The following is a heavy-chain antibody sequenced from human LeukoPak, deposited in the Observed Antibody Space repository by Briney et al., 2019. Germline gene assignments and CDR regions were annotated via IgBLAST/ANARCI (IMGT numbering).Heavy chain of an antibody. J-gene: IGHJ4*02. Sequence: ASVKVSCKASGYTFTGYYMHWVRQAPGQGLEWMGWINPNSGGTNYAQKFQGRVTMTRDTSISTAYMELSRLRSDDTAVYYCATPQRGSTWEYGVGFDYWGQGTLVTVSS. V-gene: IGHV1-2*02. D-gene: IGHD1-26*01. CDR1: GYTFTGYY. CDR2: INPNSGGT. CDR3: ATPQRGSTWEYGVGFDY.